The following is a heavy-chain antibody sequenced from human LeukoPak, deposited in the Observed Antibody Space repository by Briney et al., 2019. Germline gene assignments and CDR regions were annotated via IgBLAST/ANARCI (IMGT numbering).Heavy chain of an antibody. Sequence: PGGSLRLSCAASGFTVSSNYMSWVRKAPGKGLEWVAKIKQDGSETQYVDSVKGRFTISRDNAKNSLYLQMNSLRAEDTAVYYCARDGNYDSSGYYLDAFDIWGQGTMVTVSS. CDR2: IKQDGSET. V-gene: IGHV3-7*01. D-gene: IGHD3-22*01. CDR1: GFTVSSNY. J-gene: IGHJ3*02. CDR3: ARDGNYDSSGYYLDAFDI.